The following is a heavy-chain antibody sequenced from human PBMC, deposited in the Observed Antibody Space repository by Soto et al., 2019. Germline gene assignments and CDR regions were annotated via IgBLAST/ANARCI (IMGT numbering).Heavy chain of an antibody. V-gene: IGHV4-30-4*01. Sequence: PSETLSLTCTVSGGSISSGDYYWSWIRQPPGKGLEWIGYIYYSGSTYYNPSLKSRVTISVDTSKNQFSLKLSSVTAADTAVYYCARASATLYYYGMDVWGQGTTVTSP. D-gene: IGHD3-10*01. CDR3: ARASATLYYYGMDV. CDR2: IYYSGST. J-gene: IGHJ6*02. CDR1: GGSISSGDYY.